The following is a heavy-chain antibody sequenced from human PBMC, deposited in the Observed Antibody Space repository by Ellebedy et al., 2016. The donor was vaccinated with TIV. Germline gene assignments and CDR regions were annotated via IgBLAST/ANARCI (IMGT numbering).Heavy chain of an antibody. Sequence: SVKVSCXASGGTFSSYAISWVRQAPGQGLEWMGGIIPIFGTANYAQKFQGRVTITADKSTSTAYMELSSLRSEDTAVYYCARVWGDSSGYKDWYFDLWGRGTLVTVSS. CDR1: GGTFSSYA. D-gene: IGHD3-22*01. CDR3: ARVWGDSSGYKDWYFDL. V-gene: IGHV1-69*06. J-gene: IGHJ2*01. CDR2: IIPIFGTA.